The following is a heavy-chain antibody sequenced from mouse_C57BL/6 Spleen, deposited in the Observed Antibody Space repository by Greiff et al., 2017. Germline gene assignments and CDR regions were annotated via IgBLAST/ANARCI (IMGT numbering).Heavy chain of an antibody. V-gene: IGHV1-74*01. CDR1: GYTFTSYW. D-gene: IGHD1-2*01. CDR2: IHPSDSDT. Sequence: QVQLQQPGAELVKPGASVQVSCKASGYTFTSYWMHWVKQRPGQGLEWIGRIHPSDSDTNYNQKFKGKATWTVDQSSSTAYMQHSSLTSGDAAVYYCTTTALMGYWGQGTSVTVSS. CDR3: TTTALMGY. J-gene: IGHJ4*01.